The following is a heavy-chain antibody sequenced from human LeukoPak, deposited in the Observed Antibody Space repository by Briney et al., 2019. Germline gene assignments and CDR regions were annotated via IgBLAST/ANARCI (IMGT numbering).Heavy chain of an antibody. Sequence: SETLSLTCTVSGGSIRSHYWSWIRQPRGKGLERIGYIYYSGSTNYNPSLKSRVTISVDTSKNQFSLKLSSVTAADTAVYYCARDRGDYDSSGYYGYFDYWGQGALVTVSS. CDR3: ARDRGDYDSSGYYGYFDY. J-gene: IGHJ4*02. V-gene: IGHV4-59*11. D-gene: IGHD3-22*01. CDR2: IYYSGST. CDR1: GGSIRSHY.